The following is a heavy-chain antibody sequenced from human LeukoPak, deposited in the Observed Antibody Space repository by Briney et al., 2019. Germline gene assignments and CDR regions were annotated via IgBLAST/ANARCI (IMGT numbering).Heavy chain of an antibody. CDR3: ARDLSYYLFDY. D-gene: IGHD2-21*01. V-gene: IGHV1-46*01. CDR2: INPSGGST. Sequence: GASVNVSCKASGYTFTSYYMHWVRQAPGQGLEWMGIINPSGGSTSYAQKFQGRVTMTRDMSTSTVYMELSSLRSEDTAVYYCARDLSYYLFDYWGQGTLVTVSS. J-gene: IGHJ4*02. CDR1: GYTFTSYY.